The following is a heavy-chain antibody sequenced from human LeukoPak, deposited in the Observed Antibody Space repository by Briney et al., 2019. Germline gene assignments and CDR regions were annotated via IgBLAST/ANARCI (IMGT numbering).Heavy chain of an antibody. J-gene: IGHJ6*03. V-gene: IGHV5-51*01. CDR2: IYPCDSDT. CDR3: ARLKQLWLGVGSYYYYYRDV. D-gene: IGHD5-18*01. CDR1: GYSFTSYW. Sequence: GESLKISCEGCGYSFTSYWIGWVRQMRGKGLEWMGIIYPCDSDTRYSPSFQGQVQISPGKSISTAYLQWSSLNASDTAMYYCARLKQLWLGVGSYYYYYRDVWGKGTTVTVSS.